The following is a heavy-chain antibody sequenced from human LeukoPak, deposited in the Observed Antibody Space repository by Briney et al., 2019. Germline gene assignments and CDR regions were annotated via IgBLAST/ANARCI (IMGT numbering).Heavy chain of an antibody. D-gene: IGHD5-18*01. V-gene: IGHV4-4*09. CDR2: IYTSGST. Sequence: PSGTLALTCTVSGGSICSYYWSWIRQPPGKGLEWIGYIYTSGSTNYNPSLKSQVTISVNTSKKYFSLKLGSVTAADTAVYYCARMRSYGTKHFDYCGQGTLVTASS. CDR1: GGSICSYY. CDR3: ARMRSYGTKHFDY. J-gene: IGHJ4*02.